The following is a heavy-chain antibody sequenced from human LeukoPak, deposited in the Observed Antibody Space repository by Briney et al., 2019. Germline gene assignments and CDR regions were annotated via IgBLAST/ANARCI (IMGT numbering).Heavy chain of an antibody. D-gene: IGHD6-19*01. CDR2: VSGSGGST. CDR1: GLTFGTYG. Sequence: GGCLRLSCAASGLTFGTYGMSWVRQVPGKGLEWVSGVSGSGGSTYYADSVKGRFTISRDNSKSTLYLQMTSLGAEDTAVYYCAKAAVTGTRYHFDYWGQGTLVTVSS. V-gene: IGHV3-23*01. J-gene: IGHJ4*02. CDR3: AKAAVTGTRYHFDY.